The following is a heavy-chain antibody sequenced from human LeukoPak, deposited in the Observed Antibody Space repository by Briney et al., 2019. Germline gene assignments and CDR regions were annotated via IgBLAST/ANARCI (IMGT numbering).Heavy chain of an antibody. CDR1: GFTFSDYN. V-gene: IGHV3-21*01. Sequence: GGSLRLSCVVSGFTFSDYNMNWVRQAPGKGLEWVSSISRSNSYIYYADSVTGRFTISRDNAKNSLYLQMNSLRAEDTAVYYCARRATTDRGYSYGLDYWGQGTLVTVAS. D-gene: IGHD5-18*01. J-gene: IGHJ4*02. CDR2: ISRSNSYI. CDR3: ARRATTDRGYSYGLDY.